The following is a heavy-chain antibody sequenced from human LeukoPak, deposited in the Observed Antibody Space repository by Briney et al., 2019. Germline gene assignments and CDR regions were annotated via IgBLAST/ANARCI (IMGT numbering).Heavy chain of an antibody. D-gene: IGHD2-21*02. CDR1: GYSFTSYW. CDR3: ARSLYCGGDCSHFDY. Sequence: PGESLKISCKGSGYSFTSYWIGWVRQMPGKGLEWMGIIYPGDSDTRYSPSFQGQVTISADKSISTAYLQWSSLKASDTAMYYCARSLYCGGDCSHFDYWGQGTLVTVSS. J-gene: IGHJ4*02. CDR2: IYPGDSDT. V-gene: IGHV5-51*01.